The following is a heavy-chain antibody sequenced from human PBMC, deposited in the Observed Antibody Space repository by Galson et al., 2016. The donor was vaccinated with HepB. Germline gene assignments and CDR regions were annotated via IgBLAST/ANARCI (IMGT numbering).Heavy chain of an antibody. Sequence: SLRLSCAASGFTFSNYAMSWVRQAPGKGLEWVSSINNDGSNTTYADSVKGRFTISRDNAKNTLYLQMNILRAEDTALYYCARGRGSNWRDAFDIWGQGTMVTVSS. D-gene: IGHD6-13*01. CDR1: GFTFSNYA. CDR3: ARGRGSNWRDAFDI. V-gene: IGHV3-74*03. J-gene: IGHJ3*02. CDR2: INNDGSNT.